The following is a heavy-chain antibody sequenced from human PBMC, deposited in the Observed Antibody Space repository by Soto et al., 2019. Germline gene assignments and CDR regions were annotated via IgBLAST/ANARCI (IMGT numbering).Heavy chain of an antibody. V-gene: IGHV4-31*03. J-gene: IGHJ5*02. CDR3: ARSVCP. CDR1: GGPLSRGWFY. Sequence: LVPNFNGPGGPLSRGWFYWSWIRQHPGKGLEWIGYIYYSGSTYFNPSLKSRVTISVDTSKNQFSLKLSSVTAADTAVYYCARSVCPLGQATLV. CDR2: IYYSGST.